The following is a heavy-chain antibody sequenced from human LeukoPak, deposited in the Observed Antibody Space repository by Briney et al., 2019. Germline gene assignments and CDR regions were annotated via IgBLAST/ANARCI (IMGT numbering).Heavy chain of an antibody. CDR1: GGSISSYY. J-gene: IGHJ6*03. D-gene: IGHD5-24*01. Sequence: SETLSLTCTVSGGSISSYYRSWIRQPPGKGLEWIGYIYYSGSTNYNPSLKSRVTISVDTSKNQFSLKLSSVTAEDTAVYYCARDRGDGYNRAYYYYYYYMDVWGKGTTVTVSS. CDR3: ARDRGDGYNRAYYYYYYYMDV. CDR2: IYYSGST. V-gene: IGHV4-59*01.